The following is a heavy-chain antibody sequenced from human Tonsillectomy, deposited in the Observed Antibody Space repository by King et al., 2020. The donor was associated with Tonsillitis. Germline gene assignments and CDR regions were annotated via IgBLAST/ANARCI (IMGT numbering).Heavy chain of an antibody. V-gene: IGHV3-30-3*01. D-gene: IGHD2-21*02. CDR3: ARDGDCGGDCYSGGDFDY. Sequence: QLVESGGGVVQPGRSLRLSCAASGFTFSSYAMHWVRQAPGKGLEWVAVISYDGSNKYYADSVKGRFTISRDNSKNTLYLQMNSLRAEDTAVYYCARDGDCGGDCYSGGDFDYWGQGTLVTVSS. CDR2: ISYDGSNK. CDR1: GFTFSSYA. J-gene: IGHJ4*02.